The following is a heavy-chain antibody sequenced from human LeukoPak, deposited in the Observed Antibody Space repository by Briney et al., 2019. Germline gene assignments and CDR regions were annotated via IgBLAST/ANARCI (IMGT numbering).Heavy chain of an antibody. J-gene: IGHJ4*02. V-gene: IGHV4-30-4*01. Sequence: PSETLSLTCTVSGGSISSGDYYWSWIRQPPGKGLEWIGYIYYSGSTYYNPSLKSRVTISVDTSKNRFSLKLSSVTAADTAVYYCAREGSPQKAVAGTFDYWGQGTLVTVSS. CDR1: GGSISSGDYY. D-gene: IGHD6-19*01. CDR2: IYYSGST. CDR3: AREGSPQKAVAGTFDY.